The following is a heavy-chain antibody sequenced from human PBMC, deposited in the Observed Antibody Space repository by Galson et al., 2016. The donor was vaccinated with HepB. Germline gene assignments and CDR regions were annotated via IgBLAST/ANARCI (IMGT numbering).Heavy chain of an antibody. D-gene: IGHD6-6*01. CDR2: ISAYNGNT. V-gene: IGHV1-18*04. CDR1: GYTFTSYG. Sequence: SVKVSCKASGYTFTSYGVSWVRQAPGQGLEWMGWISAYNGNTNYAQKLQGRVTMTTDTSTTTAYMELRSLRSDDTAVYYCARGEYSSSSGVGYYYGMDVWGQGTTVTVSS. J-gene: IGHJ6*02. CDR3: ARGEYSSSSGVGYYYGMDV.